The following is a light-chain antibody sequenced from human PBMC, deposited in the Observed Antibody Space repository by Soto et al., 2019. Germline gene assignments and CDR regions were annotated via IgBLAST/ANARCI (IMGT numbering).Light chain of an antibody. CDR1: QSISSY. CDR2: KAS. CDR3: QPYHSYWT. J-gene: IGKJ1*01. V-gene: IGKV1-5*03. Sequence: DIQMNQSPSSLSESVGDSFTITCRASQSISSYLSWYQQKPGKAPKLLIYKASTLKSGVPQRFSGSGSGTEFTLTISSLQTDDFSTYYCQPYHSYWTFGQGTKVDI.